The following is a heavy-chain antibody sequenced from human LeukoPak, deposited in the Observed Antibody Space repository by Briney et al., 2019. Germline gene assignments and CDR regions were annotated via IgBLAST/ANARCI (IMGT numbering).Heavy chain of an antibody. CDR3: ARHSTLAMIDY. CDR2: IYYSGST. Sequence: SETLSLTCTVSGGSISSSSYYWGWIRQPPGKGLKWIGSIYYSGSTYYNPSLKSRVTISVDTSKNQFSLKLSSVTAADRAVYYCARHSTLAMIDYWGQGTLVTVSS. J-gene: IGHJ4*02. D-gene: IGHD5-12*01. V-gene: IGHV4-39*01. CDR1: GGSISSSSYY.